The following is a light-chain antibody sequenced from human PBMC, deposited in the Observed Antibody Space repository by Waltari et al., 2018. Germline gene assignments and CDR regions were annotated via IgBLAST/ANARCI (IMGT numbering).Light chain of an antibody. J-gene: IGLJ3*02. V-gene: IGLV2-23*02. Sequence: QSALTQPASVSGSPGQSITISCTGTSSDVGFYNFFSWYQQHPDKAPKLMVYEVIERPSGVSTRFSGSKSGSTASLTISGLQAEDEADYYCCSYAGRNIWVFGGGTKVTVL. CDR2: EVI. CDR3: CSYAGRNIWV. CDR1: SSDVGFYNF.